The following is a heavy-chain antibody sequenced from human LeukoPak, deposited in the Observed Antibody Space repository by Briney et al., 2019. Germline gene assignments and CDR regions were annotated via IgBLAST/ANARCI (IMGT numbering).Heavy chain of an antibody. CDR3: ARGRRIFCSSTSCYSRGWFDP. CDR2: INPSGGST. CDR1: GYTFTSYY. Sequence: ASVKVPCKASGYTFTSYYMHWVRQAPGQGLEWMGIINPSGGSTSYAQKFQGRVTMTRDTSTSTVYMELSSLRSEDTAVYYCARGRRIFCSSTSCYSRGWFDPWGQGTLVTVSS. J-gene: IGHJ5*02. D-gene: IGHD2-2*01. V-gene: IGHV1-46*01.